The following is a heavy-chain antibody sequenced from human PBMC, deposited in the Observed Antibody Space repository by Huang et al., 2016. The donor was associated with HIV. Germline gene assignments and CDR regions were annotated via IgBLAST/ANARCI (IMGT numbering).Heavy chain of an antibody. CDR2: ISASGATI. Sequence: EVQLVESGGGLVQPGGSLRLSCAASGFIFSNFSMNWGRQPPGKGLEWGSYISASGATIYYAASAKGRFTVSRDDAKKSLYLQLNSLRDEDTAVYYCARDLRGYDSTFDFYYYYGMDVWGQGTTVTVSS. D-gene: IGHD3-22*01. J-gene: IGHJ6*02. CDR1: GFIFSNFS. V-gene: IGHV3-48*02. CDR3: ARDLRGYDSTFDFYYYYGMDV.